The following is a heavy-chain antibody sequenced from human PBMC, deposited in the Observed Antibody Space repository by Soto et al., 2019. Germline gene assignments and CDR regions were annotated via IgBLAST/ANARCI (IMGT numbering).Heavy chain of an antibody. CDR2: IYHGGAT. D-gene: IGHD2-21*01. CDR3: PNQTISDTYDV. Sequence: QVQLQESGPGLVKPSGTLSLTCAVSGGSIRGHYWWSWVRQTPGKGLEWIGEIYHGGATYYNPSLKSRVTISPDESKNQLSLKRNTVTAADLAIYYWPNQTISDTYDVWSQGTTVTVYS. V-gene: IGHV4-4*02. J-gene: IGHJ6*02. CDR1: GGSIRGHYW.